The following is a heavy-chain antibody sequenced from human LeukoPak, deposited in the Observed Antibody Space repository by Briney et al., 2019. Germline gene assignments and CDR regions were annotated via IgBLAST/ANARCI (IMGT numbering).Heavy chain of an antibody. Sequence: PGGSLRLSCAASGFTFSSYSMNWVRQAPGKGLEWVSSISSSSSYIYYADSVKGRFTISRNNAKNSLYLRMNSLRAEDTAVYYCARGGRAAAGTFDYWGQGTLVTVSS. V-gene: IGHV3-21*01. CDR3: ARGGRAAAGTFDY. CDR2: ISSSSSYI. CDR1: GFTFSSYS. J-gene: IGHJ4*02. D-gene: IGHD6-13*01.